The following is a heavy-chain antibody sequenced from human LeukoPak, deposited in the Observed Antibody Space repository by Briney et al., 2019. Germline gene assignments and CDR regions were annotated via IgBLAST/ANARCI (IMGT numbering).Heavy chain of an antibody. D-gene: IGHD6-19*01. CDR3: TKLKGWYGEGFFDY. J-gene: IGHJ4*02. Sequence: GGSLRLSCAASGFTASSNYMSWVRQPAGKGLEWVSVLYSGGATFYADSVKGRFTISRDASKNTLYLQMNDLRADDTAVYYCTKLKGWYGEGFFDYWGQGTLVTVSS. V-gene: IGHV3-53*01. CDR2: LYSGGAT. CDR1: GFTASSNY.